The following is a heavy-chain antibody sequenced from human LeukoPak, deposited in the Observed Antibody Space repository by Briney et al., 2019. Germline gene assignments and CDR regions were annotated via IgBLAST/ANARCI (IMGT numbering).Heavy chain of an antibody. CDR1: GGSISSYY. CDR2: IYTSGST. D-gene: IGHD6-13*01. Sequence: SETLSLTCTVSGGSISSYYWSWIRQPAGKGLEWIGRIYTSGSTNYNPSLKSRVTMSVDTSKNQFSLKLSSVTAADTAVYYCASIAAAGSVSPDFDYWGQGTLVTVSS. CDR3: ASIAAAGSVSPDFDY. J-gene: IGHJ4*02. V-gene: IGHV4-4*07.